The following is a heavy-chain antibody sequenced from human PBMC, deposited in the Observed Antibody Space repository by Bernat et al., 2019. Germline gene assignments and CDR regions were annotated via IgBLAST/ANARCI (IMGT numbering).Heavy chain of an antibody. Sequence: VQLVESGGGVVQPGRSLRLSCAASGFTFSSYAMHWVRQAPGKGLEWVSYISSSGSTIYYADSVKGRFTISRDNAKNSLYLQMNSLRAEDTAVYYCARGKSLYSGYEALIWGQGTLVTVSS. CDR2: ISSSGSTI. J-gene: IGHJ4*02. CDR1: GFTFSSYA. V-gene: IGHV3-48*04. CDR3: ARGKSLYSGYEALI. D-gene: IGHD5-12*01.